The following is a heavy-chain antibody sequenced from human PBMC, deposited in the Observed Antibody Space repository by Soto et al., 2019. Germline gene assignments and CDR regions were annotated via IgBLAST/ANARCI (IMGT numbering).Heavy chain of an antibody. CDR1: GFVFKNYE. CDR2: ISNSGNTI. Sequence: HPGGSLRLSCVASGFVFKNYEMNWVRQAPGKGLEWISYISNSGNTIYVADSMRGRFTISRDNAKNSLFLQMNSLRADDTAVYYCARDIDNRDYYYGLDVWSQGTTVTVSS. CDR3: ARDIDNRDYYYGLDV. V-gene: IGHV3-48*03. D-gene: IGHD1-20*01. J-gene: IGHJ6*02.